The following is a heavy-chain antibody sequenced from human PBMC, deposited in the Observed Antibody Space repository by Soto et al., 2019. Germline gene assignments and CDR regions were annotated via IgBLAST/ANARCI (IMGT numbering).Heavy chain of an antibody. Sequence: GGSLRLSCAASGFTFTYYAMSWVRQAPGKGLEWVSGISASGGSTYYAYSVKGRFTISRDDSKSTLYLQMNSLRADDTAVYYCARSFWSGYYMGAYWGQGTPVTVSS. D-gene: IGHD3-3*01. CDR2: ISASGGST. J-gene: IGHJ4*02. V-gene: IGHV3-23*01. CDR3: ARSFWSGYYMGAY. CDR1: GFTFTYYA.